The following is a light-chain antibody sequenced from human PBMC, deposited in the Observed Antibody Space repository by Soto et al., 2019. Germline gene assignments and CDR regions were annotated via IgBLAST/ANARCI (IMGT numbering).Light chain of an antibody. CDR1: SSDVGGYKH. CDR2: EGS. Sequence: QSALTQPASVSGSPGQSITISCTGTSSDVGGYKHVSWYQQHPGKAPKLTIYEGSKRPSGVSIRFTGSKSGNTASLTISGLQAEDEADYYCCSYAGSSTYVFGIGTKLTVL. J-gene: IGLJ1*01. CDR3: CSYAGSSTYV. V-gene: IGLV2-23*01.